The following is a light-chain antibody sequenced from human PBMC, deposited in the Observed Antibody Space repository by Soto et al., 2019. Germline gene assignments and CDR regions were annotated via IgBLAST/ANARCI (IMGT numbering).Light chain of an antibody. Sequence: ISCQSSQSLLHSLGTTYFSWYLQKPGQPPQLLIYDVSNRFSGVPDRFSGSGSGTDFTLEISRVEAEDVGFYYCMQSIQLPGTFGQGTRPEIK. CDR1: QSLLHSLGTTY. CDR2: DVS. CDR3: MQSIQLPGT. J-gene: IGKJ5*01. V-gene: IGKV2D-29*01.